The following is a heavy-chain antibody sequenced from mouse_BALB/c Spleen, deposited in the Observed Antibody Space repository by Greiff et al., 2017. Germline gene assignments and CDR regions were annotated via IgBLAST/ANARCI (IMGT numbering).Heavy chain of an antibody. V-gene: IGHV5-4*02. CDR3: ARDYDYDGGVFAY. CDR2: ISDGGSYT. Sequence: EVMLVESGGGLVKPGGSLKLSCAASGFTFSDYYMYWVRQTPEKRLEWVATISDGGSYTYYPDSVKGRFTISRDNAKNNLYLQMSSLKSEDTAMYYCARDYDYDGGVFAYWGQGTLVTVSA. CDR1: GFTFSDYY. J-gene: IGHJ3*01. D-gene: IGHD2-4*01.